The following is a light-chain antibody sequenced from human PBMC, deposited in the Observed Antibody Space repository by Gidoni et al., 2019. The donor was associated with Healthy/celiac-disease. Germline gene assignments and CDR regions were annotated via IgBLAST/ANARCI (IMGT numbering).Light chain of an antibody. Sequence: EIVFTQSPATLSLSPGERATLSCRASQSVSSYLAWYQKRPGQAPRLLIYDASNRATGIPARFSGSGSGTDLTLTISSLEPEDFAVYYCQQRSNWPLTFGGGTKVEIK. J-gene: IGKJ4*01. V-gene: IGKV3-11*01. CDR2: DAS. CDR3: QQRSNWPLT. CDR1: QSVSSY.